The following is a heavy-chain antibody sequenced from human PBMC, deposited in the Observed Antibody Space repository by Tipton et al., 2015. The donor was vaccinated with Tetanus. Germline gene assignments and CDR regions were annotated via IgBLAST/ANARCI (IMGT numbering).Heavy chain of an antibody. J-gene: IGHJ3*02. CDR2: IYYSGST. Sequence: LSCTVSGGSISSGAYYWSWIRQHPGKGLEWIGYIYYSGSTLYNPSLRSRLTISSDTSKNQFSLNLNSVTAADTAIYYCASVYYRGRDRAFDIWGQGTMVSVSS. CDR1: GGSISSGAYY. V-gene: IGHV4-31*02. D-gene: IGHD5-12*01. CDR3: ASVYYRGRDRAFDI.